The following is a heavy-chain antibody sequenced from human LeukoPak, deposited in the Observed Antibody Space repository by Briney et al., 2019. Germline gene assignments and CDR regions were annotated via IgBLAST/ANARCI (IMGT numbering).Heavy chain of an antibody. CDR3: ARRYSDQYYYGVDV. CDR2: IYHSGRT. D-gene: IGHD2-21*01. V-gene: IGHV4-4*02. J-gene: IGHJ6*02. CDR1: GGSISSSNW. Sequence: PSETLSLTCAVSGGSISSSNWRSCVRQPPGKGLEWIGEIYHSGRTNYNPSLKSRVTISVDKSKNQFSLKVSAVTAADTAVYYCARRYSDQYYYGVDVWGQGTTVTVSS.